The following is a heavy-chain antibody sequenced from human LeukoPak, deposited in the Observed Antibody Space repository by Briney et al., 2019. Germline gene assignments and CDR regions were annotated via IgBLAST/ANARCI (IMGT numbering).Heavy chain of an antibody. J-gene: IGHJ6*02. CDR3: ARATHLYSYAYYYGMDV. CDR2: ISSSSSTI. V-gene: IGHV3-48*01. Sequence: PGRSLRLSCAASGFPFSSFAMHWVRQAPGKGLEWVSYISSSSSTIYYADSVKGRFTISRDNAKNSLYLQMNSLRAEDTAVYYCARATHLYSYAYYYGMDVWGQGTTVTVSS. CDR1: GFPFSSFA. D-gene: IGHD5-18*01.